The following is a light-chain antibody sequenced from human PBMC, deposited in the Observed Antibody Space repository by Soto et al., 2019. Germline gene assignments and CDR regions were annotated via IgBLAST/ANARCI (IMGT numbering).Light chain of an antibody. CDR1: QSISSW. CDR3: QQRDT. J-gene: IGKJ2*01. CDR2: DAP. Sequence: DIQMTQSPSTLSASVGDRVTITCRASQSISSWLAWYQQKPGKAPKLLIYDAPSLESGVPSRFSGSGSGTEFTLTISSLQPDDFATYYCQQRDTFGQGTKLEIK. V-gene: IGKV1-5*01.